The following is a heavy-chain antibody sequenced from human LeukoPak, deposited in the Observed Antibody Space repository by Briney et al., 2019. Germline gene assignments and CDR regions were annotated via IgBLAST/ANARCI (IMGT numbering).Heavy chain of an antibody. CDR3: ARHNAYSYGRLYF. CDR2: IYYSGIT. D-gene: IGHD5-18*01. J-gene: IGHJ4*02. Sequence: PSETLSLTCTVSGVSISISSYFWGWVRQPPGKGLEWIGSIYYSGITYNNPSLRSRFTISVDTSKNQFSLRLRSVTAADTAVYYCARHNAYSYGRLYFWGQGSLVTVSS. CDR1: GVSISISSYF. V-gene: IGHV4-39*01.